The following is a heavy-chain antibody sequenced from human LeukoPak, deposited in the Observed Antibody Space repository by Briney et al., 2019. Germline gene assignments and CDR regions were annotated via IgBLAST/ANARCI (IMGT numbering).Heavy chain of an antibody. Sequence: PGGSLRLSCAASGFTFSSYAMSWVRQAPGKGLEWVSAISGSGGSTYYADSVKGRFTISRDNSKNTLYLQMNSLRAEDTAVYYCAKAPDNLNGWYYGDYWGRGTLVTVSS. CDR2: ISGSGGST. V-gene: IGHV3-23*01. CDR1: GFTFSSYA. CDR3: AKAPDNLNGWYYGDY. J-gene: IGHJ4*02. D-gene: IGHD6-19*01.